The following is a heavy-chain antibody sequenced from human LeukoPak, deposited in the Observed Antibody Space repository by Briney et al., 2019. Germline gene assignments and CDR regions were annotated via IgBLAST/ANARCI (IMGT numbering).Heavy chain of an antibody. CDR2: ISYDGSNK. CDR3: AKDPIDY. CDR1: GFTFSSFG. V-gene: IGHV3-30*18. Sequence: GGSLRLSCAASGFTFSSFGMHWVRQAPGKGLEWVAVISYDGSNKYYADSVKGRFTISRDNSKNTLYLQMNSLRAEDTAVYYCAKDPIDYWGQGTLVTVSS. J-gene: IGHJ4*02.